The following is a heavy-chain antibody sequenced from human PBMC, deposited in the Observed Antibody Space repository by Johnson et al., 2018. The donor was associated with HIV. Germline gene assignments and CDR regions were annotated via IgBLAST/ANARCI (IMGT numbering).Heavy chain of an antibody. Sequence: QVQLVESGGGVVQRGGSLRVSCAASGFTFSSYAMHWVRQAPGKGLEWLAFIRYDGSNKYYADSVKGRFTISRDNSKNTLYLQMNSLRPEDTAVYYCAKDKLVGATYAAFDIWGQGTMVTVSS. CDR3: AKDKLVGATYAAFDI. J-gene: IGHJ3*02. V-gene: IGHV3-30*02. CDR2: IRYDGSNK. D-gene: IGHD1-26*01. CDR1: GFTFSSYA.